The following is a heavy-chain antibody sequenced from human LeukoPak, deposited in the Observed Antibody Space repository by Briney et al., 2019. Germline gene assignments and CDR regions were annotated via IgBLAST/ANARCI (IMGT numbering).Heavy chain of an antibody. CDR1: GFTVSSNY. CDR3: ARDKDDAFDI. Sequence: PGGSLRLSCAVSGFTVSSNYMSWVRQAPGKGLEWVSVIYSGGSTYYADSVKGRFTISRDNSKNTLYLQMNSLRAEDTAVYYCARDKDDAFDIWGQGTMVTVSS. CDR2: IYSGGST. J-gene: IGHJ3*02. V-gene: IGHV3-53*01.